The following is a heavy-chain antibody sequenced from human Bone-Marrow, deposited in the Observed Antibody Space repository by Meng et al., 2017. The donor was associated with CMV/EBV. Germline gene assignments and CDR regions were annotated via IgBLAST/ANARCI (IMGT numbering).Heavy chain of an antibody. CDR3: ARVRCSSTSCYTGLDYFDY. V-gene: IGHV1-69*10. D-gene: IGHD2-2*02. Sequence: FSSYAIGWVRQAPGQGLEWMGGIIPILGIANYAQKFQGRVTITADKSTSTAYMELSSLRSEDTAVYYCARVRCSSTSCYTGLDYFDYWGQGTLVTVSS. CDR2: IIPILGIA. CDR1: FSSYA. J-gene: IGHJ4*02.